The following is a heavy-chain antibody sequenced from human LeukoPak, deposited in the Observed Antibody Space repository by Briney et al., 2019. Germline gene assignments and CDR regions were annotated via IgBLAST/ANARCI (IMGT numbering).Heavy chain of an antibody. CDR1: GGSISSTNYY. V-gene: IGHV4-39*07. D-gene: IGHD1-1*01. CDR2: IYYSGST. CDR3: ARRYNWNDRWD. Sequence: KPSETLSLTCTVSGGSISSTNYYWGWLRQPPGKGLEWIGSIYYSGSTYYNPSLKSRLTISLDTSKTQFSLRLSSVTAADTAFYYCARRYNWNDRWDWGQGTLVTVSP. J-gene: IGHJ4*02.